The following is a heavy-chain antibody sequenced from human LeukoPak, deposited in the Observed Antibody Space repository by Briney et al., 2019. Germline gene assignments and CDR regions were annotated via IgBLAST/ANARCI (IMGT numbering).Heavy chain of an antibody. CDR3: AKSVVPGRTGAFDI. D-gene: IGHD2-2*01. CDR1: GFTFDDYA. J-gene: IGHJ3*02. CDR2: ISWNSGII. Sequence: PGRSLRLSCAASGFTFDDYAMHWVRQAPGKGLEGVSSISWNSGIIGYADTVEGRFTISRDNAKNSLYLQMNSLRAEDTALYYCAKSVVPGRTGAFDIWGQGTMVTVSP. V-gene: IGHV3-9*01.